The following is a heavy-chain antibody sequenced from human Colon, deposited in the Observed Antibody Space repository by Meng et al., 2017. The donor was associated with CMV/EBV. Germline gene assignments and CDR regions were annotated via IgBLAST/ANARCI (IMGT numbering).Heavy chain of an antibody. Sequence: GGSLRLSCAASGFTFSSYAMSWVRQAPGKGLEWVSAISGSGGSTYYADSVKGRFTISRDNSKNTLYLQMNSLRAEDTAVYYCAKERYCSSTSCYRGEFDYWGQGTLVTVSS. D-gene: IGHD2-2*02. CDR2: ISGSGGST. CDR1: GFTFSSYA. CDR3: AKERYCSSTSCYRGEFDY. V-gene: IGHV3-23*01. J-gene: IGHJ4*02.